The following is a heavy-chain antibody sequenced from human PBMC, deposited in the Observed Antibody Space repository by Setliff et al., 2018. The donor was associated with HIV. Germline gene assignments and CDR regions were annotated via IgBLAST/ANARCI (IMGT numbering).Heavy chain of an antibody. CDR3: AKRGYVSAWGFYYYYYMDV. V-gene: IGHV3-23*01. Sequence: GGSLRLSCAASGFTFSTNAMNWVRQAPGKGLEWVSGISAGGGSTYYADSVKGRFTISRDNSKNTLYMQMNNLRAEDTAVYYCAKRGYVSAWGFYYYYYMDVWGKGTTVTVSS. D-gene: IGHD6-19*01. CDR2: ISAGGGST. J-gene: IGHJ6*03. CDR1: GFTFSTNA.